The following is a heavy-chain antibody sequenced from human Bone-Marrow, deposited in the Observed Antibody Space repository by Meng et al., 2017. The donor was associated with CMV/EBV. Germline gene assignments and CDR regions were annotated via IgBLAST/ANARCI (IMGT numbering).Heavy chain of an antibody. CDR1: GGSISSSSYY. CDR3: ERDSSIAARPEIGVDY. V-gene: IGHV4-39*07. J-gene: IGHJ4*02. Sequence: SETLSLTCKVSGGSISSSSYYGGWIRQPPGKGLEWIGSIYYSGSTYYNPSLKGRVTISVDTSKNQFSLKLSSVTAADTAVYYCERDSSIAARPEIGVDYWGQGTLVTVSS. CDR2: IYYSGST. D-gene: IGHD6-6*01.